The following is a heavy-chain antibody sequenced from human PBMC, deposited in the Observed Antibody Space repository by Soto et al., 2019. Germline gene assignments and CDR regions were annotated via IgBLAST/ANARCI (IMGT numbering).Heavy chain of an antibody. V-gene: IGHV1-46*01. Sequence: ASVKVSCKASAYTFTNYSIPWVRQAPGQGLEWMGGINPSGGSTSYGQKLQGRVTMTTDTSTSTAYMELRSLRSDDTAVFYCARDGKFATNYFFGYWGQGTLVTGSS. J-gene: IGHJ4*02. D-gene: IGHD2-15*01. CDR2: INPSGGST. CDR3: ARDGKFATNYFFGY. CDR1: AYTFTNYS.